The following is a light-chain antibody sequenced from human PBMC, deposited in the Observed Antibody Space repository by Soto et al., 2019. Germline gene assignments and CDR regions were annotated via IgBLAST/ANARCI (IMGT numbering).Light chain of an antibody. V-gene: IGLV2-8*01. CDR1: SSDVGGYNY. CDR3: TAYAGGNNV. Sequence: QSALTQPPSASGSPGQSVTISCTGTSSDVGGYNYVSWYQQYPGKVPKLMVSAVNKRPSGVPDRFSGSKSGNTASLTVSGLQADDEADYYCTAYAGGNNVFGTGTKLTVL. CDR2: AVN. J-gene: IGLJ1*01.